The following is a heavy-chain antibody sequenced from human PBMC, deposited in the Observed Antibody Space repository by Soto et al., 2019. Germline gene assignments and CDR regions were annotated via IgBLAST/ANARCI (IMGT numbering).Heavy chain of an antibody. CDR2: IYYSGST. Sequence: SETLSLTCTVSGGSISSGGYYWSRIRQHPGKGLEWIGYIYYSGSTYYNPSLKSRVTIPVDTSKNQFSLKLSSVTAADTAVYYCARDPPISRSVRWDAFDIWGQGTMVTVSS. CDR1: GGSISSGGYY. D-gene: IGHD6-19*01. J-gene: IGHJ3*02. CDR3: ARDPPISRSVRWDAFDI. V-gene: IGHV4-31*03.